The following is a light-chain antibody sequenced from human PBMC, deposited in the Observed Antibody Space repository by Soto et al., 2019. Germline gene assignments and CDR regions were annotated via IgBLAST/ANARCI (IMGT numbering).Light chain of an antibody. CDR1: SSDVGTYNY. CDR2: GVT. Sequence: QSVLTQPASVSGSPGQSITISCTGTSSDVGTYNYVSWYQLHPGKAPKLMVYGVTKRSSGVPDRFSGSKSGYTAYLTVSGLQAEDEADYYCSSYAGSTNIVFGTGTKVTVL. V-gene: IGLV2-8*01. J-gene: IGLJ1*01. CDR3: SSYAGSTNIV.